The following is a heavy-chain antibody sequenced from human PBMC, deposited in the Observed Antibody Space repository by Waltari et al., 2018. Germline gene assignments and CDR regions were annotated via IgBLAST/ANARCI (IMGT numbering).Heavy chain of an antibody. D-gene: IGHD3-10*01. CDR1: GFIFSSHG. Sequence: QVHLVESGGGVVQPGRSLRLSCAAAGFIFSSHGMHWVRQAPGKGLEWVASILYDGSKKYYVDSVKGRFTISRDNSKNTLYLQMNSLRAEDTAVYYCAKGGSHYSRYYYYMDVWGKGTTVTVSS. CDR2: ILYDGSKK. V-gene: IGHV3-30*18. CDR3: AKGGSHYSRYYYYMDV. J-gene: IGHJ6*03.